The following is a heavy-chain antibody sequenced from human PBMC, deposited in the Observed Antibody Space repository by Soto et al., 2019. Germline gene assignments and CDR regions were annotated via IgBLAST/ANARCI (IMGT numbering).Heavy chain of an antibody. V-gene: IGHV3-7*01. CDR2: IKQVGSEK. D-gene: IGHD3-16*02. Sequence: VQLVESGGGLVQPGGSLRLSCAASGFTFSSYWMSWVRQAPGKGLEWVANIKQVGSEKYYVDSVKGRFTISSDNTKNSLYLQMNSQRAEDTAVYYCARDTHYDYIWGSYRIFDYWGQGTLVTLSS. J-gene: IGHJ4*02. CDR1: GFTFSSYW. CDR3: ARDTHYDYIWGSYRIFDY.